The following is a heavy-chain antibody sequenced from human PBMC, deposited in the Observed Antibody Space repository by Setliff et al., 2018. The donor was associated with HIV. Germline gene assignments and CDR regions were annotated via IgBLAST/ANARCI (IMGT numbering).Heavy chain of an antibody. V-gene: IGHV4-59*11. CDR2: VYYSGST. D-gene: IGHD4-17*01. CDR1: GGSISSHY. J-gene: IGHJ4*02. Sequence: SETLSLTCTVSGGSISSHYWSWIRQPPGMGLEWIGYVYYSGSTKYNPSLKSRVTISVDTSKNQFSVKLTSVTPADTALYYCARGVTTVPNYFDYWGQGTLVTVSS. CDR3: ARGVTTVPNYFDY.